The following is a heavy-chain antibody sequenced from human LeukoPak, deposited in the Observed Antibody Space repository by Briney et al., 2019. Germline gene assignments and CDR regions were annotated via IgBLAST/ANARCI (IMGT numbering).Heavy chain of an antibody. CDR3: ARDGDIVVVTATGHDAFDI. D-gene: IGHD2-21*02. CDR1: GGSISSYY. CDR2: IYTSGST. J-gene: IGHJ3*02. Sequence: SETLSLTCTVSGGSISSYYWSWIRQPAGKGLEWFGRIYTSGSTNYNPSLKSRVTMSVDTSKNQFSLKLSSVTAADTAVYYCARDGDIVVVTATGHDAFDIWGQGTMVTVSS. V-gene: IGHV4-4*07.